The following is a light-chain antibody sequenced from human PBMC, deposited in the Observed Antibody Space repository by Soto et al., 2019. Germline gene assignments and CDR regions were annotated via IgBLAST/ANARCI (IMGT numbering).Light chain of an antibody. CDR2: GNR. V-gene: IGLV1-40*01. CDR3: QAYDYSLTASV. CDR1: SSNLGAGYD. Sequence: QSVPTQPPSVSGAPGQRATISCTGTSSNLGAGYDVHWYQQLPGAAPKLVIFGNRNRPSGVTERFSGSKSGTSASLAITGIQAEDEADYYCQAYDYSLTASVFGGGTQLTVL. J-gene: IGLJ3*02.